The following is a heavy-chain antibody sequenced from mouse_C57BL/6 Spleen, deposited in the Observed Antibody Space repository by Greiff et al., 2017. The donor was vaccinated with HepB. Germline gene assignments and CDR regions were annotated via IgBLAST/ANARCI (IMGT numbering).Heavy chain of an antibody. CDR3: AKPRYGYDERYAMDY. D-gene: IGHD2-2*01. J-gene: IGHJ4*01. CDR2: INPYNGGT. CDR1: GYTFTDYY. V-gene: IGHV1-19*01. Sequence: EVQLQQSGPVLVKPGASVKMSCKASGYTFTDYYMNWVKQSHGKSLEWIGVINPYNGGTSYNQKFKGKATLTVDKSSSTAYMELNSLTSEDSAVYYWAKPRYGYDERYAMDYWGQGTSVTVSS.